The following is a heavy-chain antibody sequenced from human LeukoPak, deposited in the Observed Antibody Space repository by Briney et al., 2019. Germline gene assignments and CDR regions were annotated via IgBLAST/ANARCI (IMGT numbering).Heavy chain of an antibody. D-gene: IGHD6-13*01. CDR3: AKGGIAAAGYLFDY. V-gene: IGHV3-43D*03. Sequence: GGSLRLSCAASGFTFDDYAMHWVRQAPGKGLEWVSLISWDGGSTYYADSVKGRFTISRDNSKNSLYLQMNSLRAEGTALYYCAKGGIAAAGYLFDYWGQGTLVTVSS. CDR2: ISWDGGST. CDR1: GFTFDDYA. J-gene: IGHJ4*02.